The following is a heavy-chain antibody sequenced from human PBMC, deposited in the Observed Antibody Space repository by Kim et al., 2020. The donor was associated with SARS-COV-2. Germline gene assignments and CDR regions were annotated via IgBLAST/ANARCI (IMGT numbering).Heavy chain of an antibody. D-gene: IGHD3-22*01. CDR3: AKGDSSGYYEYYFDY. Sequence: AYSVKDLFTITSDNSKNTLYLQMNSLRAEDTAMYYCAKGDSSGYYEYYFDYWGQGTLVTVSS. J-gene: IGHJ4*02. V-gene: IGHV3-33*06.